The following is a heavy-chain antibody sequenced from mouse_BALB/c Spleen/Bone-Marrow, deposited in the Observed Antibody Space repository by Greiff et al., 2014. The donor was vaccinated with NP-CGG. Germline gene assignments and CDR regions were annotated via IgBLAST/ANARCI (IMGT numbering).Heavy chain of an antibody. J-gene: IGHJ4*01. CDR2: IDPETGGT. CDR3: TGEGIYFGYDVPMDY. CDR1: GYKFTDYE. V-gene: IGHV1-15*01. Sequence: QVQLQQSGAELVRPGASVTLSCKASGYKFTDYEMHWVKQTPVHGLEWIGSIDPETGGTAYNQNFKGKATLTADRSSTTAYMELRSLTSEDSAVYYCTGEGIYFGYDVPMDYWGQGTSVTVSS. D-gene: IGHD2-2*01.